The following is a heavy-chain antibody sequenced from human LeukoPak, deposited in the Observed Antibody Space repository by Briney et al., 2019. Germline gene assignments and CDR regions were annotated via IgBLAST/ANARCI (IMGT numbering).Heavy chain of an antibody. CDR1: GTSITTYY. CDR2: IYYSGST. Sequence: PSETLSLTCTVSGTSITTYYWSWIRQPPGKGLEWIGYIYYSGSTTYNPSLKSRVTISVDSSKNQFSLKLSSVTAADTAVYYCARDYDSTGYCDFWGQGTLVTVSS. V-gene: IGHV4-59*01. CDR3: ARDYDSTGYCDF. D-gene: IGHD3-22*01. J-gene: IGHJ4*02.